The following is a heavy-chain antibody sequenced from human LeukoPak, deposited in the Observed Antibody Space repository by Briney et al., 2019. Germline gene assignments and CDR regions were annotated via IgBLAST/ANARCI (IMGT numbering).Heavy chain of an antibody. CDR1: GYTFTNYY. J-gene: IGHJ6*03. Sequence: GASVKVSCKASGYTFTNYYMHWVRQAPGQGLEWMGWISAYNGNTKYAQKLQGRVTMTTDTSTSTAYMELRSLRSDDTAVYYCARGPGGRSGYHPLEDYYYYYYMDVWGKGTTVTVSS. V-gene: IGHV1-18*01. CDR3: ARGPGGRSGYHPLEDYYYYYYMDV. D-gene: IGHD3-22*01. CDR2: ISAYNGNT.